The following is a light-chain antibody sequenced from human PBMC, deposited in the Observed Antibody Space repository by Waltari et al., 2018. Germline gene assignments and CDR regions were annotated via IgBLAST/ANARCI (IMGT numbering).Light chain of an antibody. CDR2: GAS. J-gene: IGKJ1*01. CDR1: QSVTKA. Sequence: IVLTPSPGTLPFSPGESAPPSCRTSQSVTKALAWYRQKPGQAPRLLIYGASNWATGIPDRFSGSGSGTDFSLTISSLEPEDFAVYYCQHYLRLPVTFGQGTKVEVK. CDR3: QHYLRLPVT. V-gene: IGKV3-20*01.